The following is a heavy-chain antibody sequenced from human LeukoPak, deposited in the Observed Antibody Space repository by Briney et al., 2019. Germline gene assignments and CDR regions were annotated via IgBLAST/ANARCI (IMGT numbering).Heavy chain of an antibody. CDR3: ARDLRYYGSGSYYSWFDP. J-gene: IGHJ5*02. D-gene: IGHD3-10*01. Sequence: ASVKVSCKASGYTFTSYGISWVRQAPGQGLEWMGWISGYNGYTKYVQKFQGRVTMTTDTSTSTAYMELRSLTSDDTAVYYCARDLRYYGSGSYYSWFDPWGQGTLVTVSS. CDR1: GYTFTSYG. V-gene: IGHV1-18*01. CDR2: ISGYNGYT.